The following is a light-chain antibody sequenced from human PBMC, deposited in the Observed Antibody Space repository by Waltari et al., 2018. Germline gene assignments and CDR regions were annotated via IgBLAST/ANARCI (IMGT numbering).Light chain of an antibody. CDR2: VKSDGSP. CDR3: QTGGHGTWV. V-gene: IGLV4-69*01. J-gene: IGLJ3*02. CDR1: SGHNTNI. Sequence: QLVLTQSPSASASLGASVKLTCTLSSGHNTNIIAWLQQQPEKGPRFLMNVKSDGSPNKGVGIPDPFSGSSSGAERYLTISSLPSEDEADYYCQTGGHGTWVFGGGTRLTVL.